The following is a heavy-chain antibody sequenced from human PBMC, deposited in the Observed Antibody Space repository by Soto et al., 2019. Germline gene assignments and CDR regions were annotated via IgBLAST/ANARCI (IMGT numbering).Heavy chain of an antibody. CDR2: VYSGGST. CDR3: ARDVVVTGYSDYYYYGMDV. V-gene: IGHV3-53*01. Sequence: SGGSLRLSCAASGFTVSNNYMSWVRQAPGKGLEWVSVVYSGGSTYYADSVKGRFTISRDNSKNTVYLQMNSLRAEDTAVYYGARDVVVTGYSDYYYYGMDVWGQGTTVTVSS. D-gene: IGHD3-9*01. J-gene: IGHJ6*02. CDR1: GFTVSNNY.